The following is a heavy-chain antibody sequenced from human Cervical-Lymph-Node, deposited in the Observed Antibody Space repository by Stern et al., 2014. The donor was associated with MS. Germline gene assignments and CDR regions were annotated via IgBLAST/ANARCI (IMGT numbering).Heavy chain of an antibody. J-gene: IGHJ5*02. CDR2: GIPFVGTS. Sequence: VQLVESGAEVKKPGSSVKVSCKASGGISWVRQAPGQGLEWLGGGIPFVGTSNYAQKVQGRATITADNATNTSYLELTSLKVDDTAFYYCARGGGDNWFDPWGQGTLVTVSS. CDR1: GG. CDR3: ARGGGDNWFDP. V-gene: IGHV1-69*06. D-gene: IGHD3-16*01.